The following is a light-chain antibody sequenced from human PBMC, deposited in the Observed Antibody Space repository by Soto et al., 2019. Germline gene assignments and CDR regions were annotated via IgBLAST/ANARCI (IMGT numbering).Light chain of an antibody. CDR1: SGSIASNY. CDR2: EDN. CDR3: QSYDSTKMV. V-gene: IGLV6-57*04. J-gene: IGLJ2*01. Sequence: NFMLTQPHSVSESPGKTVTISCTRSSGSIASNYVQWYQQRPGSAPTTVIYEDNQRPSGVPDRFSGSIDSSSNSASLTISGLKTEVEADYYCQSYDSTKMVFGGGTKVTVL.